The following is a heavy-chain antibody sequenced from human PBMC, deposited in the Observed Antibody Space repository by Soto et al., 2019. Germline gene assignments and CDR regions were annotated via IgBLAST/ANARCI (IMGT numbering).Heavy chain of an antibody. V-gene: IGHV3-30*18. D-gene: IGHD6-13*01. Sequence: VGSLRLSCAASGFTFSSYGMHWVRQAPGKGLEWVAVISYDGSNKYYADSVKGRFTISRDNSKNTLYLQMNSLRAEDTAVYYCAKDTVAAAGKDYYYGMDVWGQGTTVTVSS. CDR3: AKDTVAAAGKDYYYGMDV. J-gene: IGHJ6*02. CDR2: ISYDGSNK. CDR1: GFTFSSYG.